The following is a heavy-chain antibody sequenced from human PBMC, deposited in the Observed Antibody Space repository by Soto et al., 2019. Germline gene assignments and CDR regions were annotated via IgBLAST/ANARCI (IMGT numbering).Heavy chain of an antibody. CDR1: GFTFSGGS. J-gene: IGHJ4*02. V-gene: IGHV3-73*01. CDR2: IRSKSNNYAT. D-gene: IGHD3-10*01. CDR3: ARGLLWFGELLAPFDY. Sequence: GGSLRLSCEASGFTFSGGSMHWVRQASGKGLEWVGRIRSKSNNYATAYAASVSGRFTVSRDDSKNTAYLQMNSLKTEDTAVYYCARGLLWFGELLAPFDYWGQGTLVTVSS.